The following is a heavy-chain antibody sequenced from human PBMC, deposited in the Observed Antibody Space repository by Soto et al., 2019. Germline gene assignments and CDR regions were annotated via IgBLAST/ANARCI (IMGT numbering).Heavy chain of an antibody. D-gene: IGHD1-1*01. J-gene: IGHJ4*02. Sequence: GGSLRLSCAASGFTISSNAMYWVRQAPGKGLEWVSAISDRGATTHYADSVKGRFTISRDTSKNTLYLQLNTLRADDTAVYYCAKDKPGTTSFNYWGQGTLVTVSS. CDR3: AKDKPGTTSFNY. CDR1: GFTISSNA. V-gene: IGHV3-23*01. CDR2: ISDRGATT.